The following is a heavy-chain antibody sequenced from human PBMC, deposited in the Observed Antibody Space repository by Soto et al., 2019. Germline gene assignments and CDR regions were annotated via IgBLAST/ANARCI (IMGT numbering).Heavy chain of an antibody. CDR1: GGSISSGGYS. CDR3: AAGGGQPRYY. CDR2: IYHSGST. J-gene: IGHJ4*02. V-gene: IGHV4-30-2*01. Sequence: QLQLQESRSGLVKPSQTLSLTCAVSGGSISSGGYSWSWIRQPPGKGLEWIGYIYHSGSTYYNPSLKSRVTISVDRSKNQFSLKLSSVTAADTAVFYCAAGGGQPRYYWGQGTLVTVSS. D-gene: IGHD1-26*01.